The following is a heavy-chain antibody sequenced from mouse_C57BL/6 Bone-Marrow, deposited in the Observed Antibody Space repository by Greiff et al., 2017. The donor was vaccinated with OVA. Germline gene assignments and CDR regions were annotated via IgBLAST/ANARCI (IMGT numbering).Heavy chain of an antibody. V-gene: IGHV1-81*01. CDR1: GYTFTSYG. CDR3: DYGSGAY. D-gene: IGHD1-1*01. Sequence: VQLQQSGAELARPGASVKLSCKASGYTFTSYGISWVKQRTGQGLEWIGEIYPRSGNTYYNEKFKGKATLTADKSSSTAYMELRSLTSEDSAVYFCDYGSGAYWGQGTLVTVSA. J-gene: IGHJ3*01. CDR2: IYPRSGNT.